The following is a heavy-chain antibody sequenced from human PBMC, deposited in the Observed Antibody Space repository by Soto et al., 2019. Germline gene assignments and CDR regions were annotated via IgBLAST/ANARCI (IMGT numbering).Heavy chain of an antibody. V-gene: IGHV3-30*18. J-gene: IGHJ4*02. CDR3: AKAVPPFVVVTASDY. CDR1: GFTFRNFG. Sequence: GGSLRLSCAASGFTFRNFGMHWVRQAPCKGLEWVAVISYDGTNKYYADSVKGRFTISRDNSKNTLYLQIYSLRAEGTAVYYCAKAVPPFVVVTASDYWGQGTLVTVSS. D-gene: IGHD2-21*02. CDR2: ISYDGTNK.